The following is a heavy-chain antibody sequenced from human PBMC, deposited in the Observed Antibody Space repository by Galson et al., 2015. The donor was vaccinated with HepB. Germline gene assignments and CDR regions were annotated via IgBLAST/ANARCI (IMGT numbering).Heavy chain of an antibody. Sequence: SVRLSCAASGFTFDDYGMSWVRQAPGKGLEWVSGINWNGGSTGYADSVKGRFTISRDNAKNSLYLQMNSLRAEDTALYHCARGVALYYYYGMDVWGQGTTVTVSS. D-gene: IGHD3-3*01. CDR2: INWNGGST. V-gene: IGHV3-20*01. J-gene: IGHJ6*02. CDR3: ARGVALYYYYGMDV. CDR1: GFTFDDYG.